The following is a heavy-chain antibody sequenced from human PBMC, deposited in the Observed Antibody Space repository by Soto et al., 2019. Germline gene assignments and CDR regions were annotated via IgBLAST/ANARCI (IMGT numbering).Heavy chain of an antibody. Sequence: GESLKISCKASGYNFVTYWITWVRQKPGKGLEWMGSIDPADSYARYSPSFEGHVTMSVDRSINTAYLQWNSLRASDSAIYYCAKHIEAFYFGLDAWGQGTSVTVSS. J-gene: IGHJ6*02. CDR1: GYNFVTYW. D-gene: IGHD6-13*01. V-gene: IGHV5-51*01. CDR3: AKHIEAFYFGLDA. CDR2: IDPADSYA.